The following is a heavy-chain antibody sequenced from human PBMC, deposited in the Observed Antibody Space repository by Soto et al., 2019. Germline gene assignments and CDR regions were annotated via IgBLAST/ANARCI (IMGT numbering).Heavy chain of an antibody. CDR3: ATVSKTVVEGAIDI. J-gene: IGHJ3*02. CDR1: GGTFSSYA. CDR2: IIPIFGTA. D-gene: IGHD2-15*01. Sequence: ASVKVSCKASGGTFSSYAISWVRQAPGQGLEWMGGIIPIFGTANYAQKFQGRVTITADESTSTAYMELSSLRSEDTAVYYCATVSKTVVEGAIDIWGQGTMVTVSS. V-gene: IGHV1-69*13.